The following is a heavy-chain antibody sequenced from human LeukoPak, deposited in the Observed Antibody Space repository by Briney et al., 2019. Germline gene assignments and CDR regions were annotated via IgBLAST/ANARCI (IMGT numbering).Heavy chain of an antibody. D-gene: IGHD4-23*01. CDR2: IRPMNSDV. CDR3: ASRPFETTVVPWDFY. CDR1: GYNFDTYW. V-gene: IGHV5-51*01. J-gene: IGHJ4*02. Sequence: GESLKISCKGSGYNFDTYWVAWVRQLPGKGLEWMGIIRPMNSDVRYSPSFQGQVAISADRSINTAYLQWSSLTASDTAMYYCASRPFETTVVPWDFYWGQGTQVTVSS.